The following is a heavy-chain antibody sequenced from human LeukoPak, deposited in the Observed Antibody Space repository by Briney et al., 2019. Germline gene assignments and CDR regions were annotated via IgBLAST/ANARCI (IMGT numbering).Heavy chain of an antibody. V-gene: IGHV3-23*01. CDR2: ISGGGRST. CDR1: GFTFSTCA. J-gene: IGHJ4*02. Sequence: GGSLRLSCAASGFTFSTCAMSWVRQAPGKGLEWVSTISGGGRSTDYADSVKGLFTISRDNSKNTLYLQMNSLRAEDTAVYYYARERYFDYWGQGTLVTVSS. CDR3: ARERYFDY.